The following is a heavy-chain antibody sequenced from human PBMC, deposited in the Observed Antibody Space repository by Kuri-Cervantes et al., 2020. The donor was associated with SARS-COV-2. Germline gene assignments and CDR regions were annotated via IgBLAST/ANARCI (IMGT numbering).Heavy chain of an antibody. CDR1: GFTFSSYS. Sequence: GGSLRLSCAVSGFTFSSYSMNWVRQAPGKGLEWVSYICSSSSTISYAGSVKGRFTISRDNAKNSLNLQMNSLRAEDTAVYYCASSGYCSGGSCYSLASFDYWGQGTLVTVSS. D-gene: IGHD2-15*01. CDR2: ICSSSSTI. CDR3: ASSGYCSGGSCYSLASFDY. J-gene: IGHJ4*02. V-gene: IGHV3-48*01.